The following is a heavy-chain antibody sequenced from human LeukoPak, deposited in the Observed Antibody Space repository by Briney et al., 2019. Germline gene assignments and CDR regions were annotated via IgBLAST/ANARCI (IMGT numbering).Heavy chain of an antibody. D-gene: IGHD2-2*01. Sequence: ASVKVSCKASGYTFTSYDINWVRQATGQGLEWVGWMNPNSGNTGYAQKFQGRVTMTRNTSISTAYMELSSLRSEDTAVYYCARARAKEYQLLSVYYYYMDVWGKGTTVTVSS. J-gene: IGHJ6*03. CDR1: GYTFTSYD. CDR2: MNPNSGNT. V-gene: IGHV1-8*01. CDR3: ARARAKEYQLLSVYYYYMDV.